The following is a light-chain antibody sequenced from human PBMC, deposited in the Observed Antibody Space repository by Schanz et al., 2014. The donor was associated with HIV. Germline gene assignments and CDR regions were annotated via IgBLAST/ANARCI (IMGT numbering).Light chain of an antibody. V-gene: IGLV2-14*02. J-gene: IGLJ2*01. Sequence: QSALTQPASVSGSPGQSITISCTGTSSDVGSYNLVSWYQQHPGKAPKLMIYEGSKRPSGVSNRFSGSKSGNTASLTVSGLQAEDEADYYYSSHAGSDKFGIFGGGTKLTVL. CDR3: SSHAGSDKFGI. CDR2: EGS. CDR1: SSDVGSYNL.